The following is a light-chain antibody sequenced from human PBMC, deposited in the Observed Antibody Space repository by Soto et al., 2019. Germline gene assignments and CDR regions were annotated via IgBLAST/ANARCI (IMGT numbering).Light chain of an antibody. J-gene: IGKJ5*01. CDR1: QSVSRY. CDR3: QQRGIWPAIT. Sequence: EIVLTQSPATLSLSPGERATLSCRASQSVSRYLAWYQQKPGQAPRLLIYDASRRAIGIPARFSGSGSGTDFTLTISRLEPEDFAVYYCQQRGIWPAITFGQGTRLDIK. V-gene: IGKV3-11*01. CDR2: DAS.